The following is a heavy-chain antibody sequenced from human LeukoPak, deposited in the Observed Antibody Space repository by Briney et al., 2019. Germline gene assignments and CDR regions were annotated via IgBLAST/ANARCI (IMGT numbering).Heavy chain of an antibody. V-gene: IGHV4-4*02. CDR3: ARVYAATVTYYYYYYMDV. Sequence: KPSETLSLTCAVSGGSISSSNWWSWVRHPPGKGLEWIGEMYHSGSTNYNPSLKSRVTISVDKSKNQFSLKLSSVTAADTAVYYCARVYAATVTYYYYYYMDVWGKGTTVTVSS. D-gene: IGHD4-17*01. J-gene: IGHJ6*03. CDR2: MYHSGST. CDR1: GGSISSSNW.